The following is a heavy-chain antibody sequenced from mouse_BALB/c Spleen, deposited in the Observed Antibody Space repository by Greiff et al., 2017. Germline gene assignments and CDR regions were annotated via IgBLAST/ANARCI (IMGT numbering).Heavy chain of an antibody. J-gene: IGHJ3*01. CDR2: INPSNGGT. D-gene: IGHD2-2*01. V-gene: IGHV1S81*02. CDR3: TRGEIYYGYDVRAWFAY. Sequence: QLQQSGAELVKPGASVKLSCKASGYTFTSYYMYWVKQRPGQGLEWIGEINPSNGGTNFNEKFKSKATLTVDKSSSTAYMQLSSLTSEDSAVYYCTRGEIYYGYDVRAWFAYWGQGTLVTVSA. CDR1: GYTFTSYY.